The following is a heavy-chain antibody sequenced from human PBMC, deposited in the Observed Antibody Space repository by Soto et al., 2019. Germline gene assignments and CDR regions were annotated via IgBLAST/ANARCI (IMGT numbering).Heavy chain of an antibody. CDR1: GGSISSSNW. J-gene: IGHJ5*02. Sequence: SETLSLTCTVSGGSISSSNWWTWVRQAPGKGLEWIGETYHVGIPSYNPSLKGRVSISVDRSKNQFSLKLSSVTAADTAVYYCASIHSPWGQGTLVTVSS. V-gene: IGHV4-4*02. CDR3: ASIHSP. CDR2: TYHVGIP. D-gene: IGHD2-21*01.